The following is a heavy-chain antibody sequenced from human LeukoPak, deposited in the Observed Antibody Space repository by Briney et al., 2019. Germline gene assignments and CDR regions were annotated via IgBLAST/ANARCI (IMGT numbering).Heavy chain of an antibody. CDR2: IYYSGST. D-gene: IGHD3-22*01. V-gene: IGHV4-39*01. CDR3: ARHPGIVVVPRYYFDY. J-gene: IGHJ4*02. CDR1: GGSISSSSYY. Sequence: SETLSLTCTVSGGSISSSSYYWGWIRQPPGKGLEWIGSIYYSGSTYYNPSLKSRVTISVDTSKNQFSLKLSSVTAADTAVYYCARHPGIVVVPRYYFDYWGQGTLVTVSS.